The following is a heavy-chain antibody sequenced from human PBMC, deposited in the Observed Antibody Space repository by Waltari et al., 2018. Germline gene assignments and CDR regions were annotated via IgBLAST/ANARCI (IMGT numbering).Heavy chain of an antibody. J-gene: IGHJ3*02. CDR1: GGSFSGYY. V-gene: IGHV4-34*01. CDR3: ARPHYDSSGYYYVEYAFDI. D-gene: IGHD3-22*01. Sequence: QVQLQQWGAGLLKPSETLSLTCAVYGGSFSGYYWSWIRQPPGKGLEWIGIIYPGDSDTRYSPSFQGQVTISADKSISTAYLQWSSLKASDTAMYYCARPHYDSSGYYYVEYAFDIWGQGTMVIVSS. CDR2: IYPGDSDT.